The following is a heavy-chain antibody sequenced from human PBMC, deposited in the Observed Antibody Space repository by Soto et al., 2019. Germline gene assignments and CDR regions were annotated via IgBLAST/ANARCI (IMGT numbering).Heavy chain of an antibody. J-gene: IGHJ2*01. CDR2: IYYSGST. V-gene: IGHV4-39*01. D-gene: IGHD4-17*01. Sequence: QLQLQESGPGLVKPSETLSLTCTVSGGSISSSSYYWGWIRQPPGKGLEWIGSIYYSGSTYYNPSLKSRVTISVDTSKNQFSLKLSSVTAADTAVYYCARSKLTTTNPYFDLWGRGTLVTVSS. CDR3: ARSKLTTTNPYFDL. CDR1: GGSISSSSYY.